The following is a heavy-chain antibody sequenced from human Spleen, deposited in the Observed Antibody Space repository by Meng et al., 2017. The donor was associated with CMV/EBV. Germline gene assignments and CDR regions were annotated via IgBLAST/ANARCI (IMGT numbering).Heavy chain of an antibody. CDR3: ARSSAHGVRDAFDI. J-gene: IGHJ3*02. D-gene: IGHD3-22*01. CDR1: GYTFTSYD. V-gene: IGHV1-8*03. Sequence: ASVKVSCKASGYTFTSYDINWVRQATGQGLEWMGWMNPNSGNTGYAQKFQGRVTITRNTSISTAYMELSSLRSEDTAVYYCARSSAHGVRDAFDIWGQGTVVTVSS. CDR2: MNPNSGNT.